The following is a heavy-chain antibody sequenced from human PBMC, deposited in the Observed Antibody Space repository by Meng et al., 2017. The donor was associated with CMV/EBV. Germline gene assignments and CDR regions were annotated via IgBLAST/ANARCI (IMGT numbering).Heavy chain of an antibody. Sequence: SGYTFTSYDITWVRQATGQGLEWMGWMNPNSGNTGYAQKFQGRVTMTRNTSISTAYMELSSLRSEDTAVYYCARGVIVGATGWFDPWGQGTLVTVSS. CDR2: MNPNSGNT. D-gene: IGHD1-26*01. J-gene: IGHJ5*02. V-gene: IGHV1-8*01. CDR1: GYTFTSYD. CDR3: ARGVIVGATGWFDP.